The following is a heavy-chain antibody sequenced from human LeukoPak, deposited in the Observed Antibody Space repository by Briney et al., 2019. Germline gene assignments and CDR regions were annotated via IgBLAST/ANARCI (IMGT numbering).Heavy chain of an antibody. D-gene: IGHD3-22*01. CDR3: ARFCNYYDSSGYYYGFDP. V-gene: IGHV4-4*07. Sequence: KPSETLSLTCTVTGDSMGTYYWSFIRQPAGKGLEWIRRIHTSGTTWYNPSLKSRVTISVDTSKNQFSLKLSSVTAADTAVYYCARFCNYYDSSGYYYGFDPWGQGTLVTVSS. J-gene: IGHJ5*02. CDR2: IHTSGTT. CDR1: GDSMGTYY.